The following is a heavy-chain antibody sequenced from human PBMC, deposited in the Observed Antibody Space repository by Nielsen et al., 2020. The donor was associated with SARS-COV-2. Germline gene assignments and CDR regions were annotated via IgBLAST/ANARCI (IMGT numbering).Heavy chain of an antibody. J-gene: IGHJ6*02. CDR3: ARDSGYDFWRGSYGMDV. CDR2: ISWNSGSI. D-gene: IGHD3-3*01. CDR1: GFTFDDYA. Sequence: SLKISCAASGFTFDDYAMHWVRQAPGKGLEWVSGISWNSGSIGYADSVKGRFTISRDNAKNSLYLQMNSLRAEDTAVYYCARDSGYDFWRGSYGMDVWGQGTTVTVSS. V-gene: IGHV3-9*01.